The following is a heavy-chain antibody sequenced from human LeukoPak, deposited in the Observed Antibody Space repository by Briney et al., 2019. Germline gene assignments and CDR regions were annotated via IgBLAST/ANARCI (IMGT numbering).Heavy chain of an antibody. D-gene: IGHD3-10*01. V-gene: IGHV4-59*01. J-gene: IGHJ4*02. Sequence: SETLSLTCTVSGGSISTYYWSWIRQPPGKGLEWIGFIYYSGSTNQNPSLRSRVTISVDTSKNQFSLKLNSVTAADTAVYYCARGPLMVRGPFGYWGQGTLVTVSS. CDR2: IYYSGST. CDR1: GGSISTYY. CDR3: ARGPLMVRGPFGY.